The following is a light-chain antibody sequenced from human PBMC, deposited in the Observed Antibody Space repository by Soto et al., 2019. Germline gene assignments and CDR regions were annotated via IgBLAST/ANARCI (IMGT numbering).Light chain of an antibody. CDR2: EDS. CDR3: CSYADSSTYV. CDR1: SSDVGSYNL. Sequence: QSALTQPASVSGSPGQSITISCTGTSSDVGSYNLVSWYQQHPGKAPKLIIYEDSKRPSGVFNRFSGSKSGNTASLTFFGLQTEDEADYYCCSYADSSTYVFGTGTKVTVL. V-gene: IGLV2-23*01. J-gene: IGLJ1*01.